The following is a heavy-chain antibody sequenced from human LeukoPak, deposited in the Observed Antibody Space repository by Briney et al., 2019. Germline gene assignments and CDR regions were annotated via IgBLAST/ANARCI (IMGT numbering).Heavy chain of an antibody. Sequence: GGSLRLSCAASGFTFSTYYMSWVRQAPGTGLEWVANIKQDGSEKYYVDSVKGRFTISRDNAKNSLYLQMNSLRAEDTAVYYCARDDPFYSLDYWGQGTLVTVSS. V-gene: IGHV3-7*01. D-gene: IGHD6-13*01. CDR1: GFTFSTYY. J-gene: IGHJ4*02. CDR2: IKQDGSEK. CDR3: ARDDPFYSLDY.